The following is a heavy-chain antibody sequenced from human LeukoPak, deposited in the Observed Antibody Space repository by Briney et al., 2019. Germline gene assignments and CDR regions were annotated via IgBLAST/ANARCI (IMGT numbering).Heavy chain of an antibody. Sequence: GGSQRLSCAASGFTFNRNWTSWPRQAPGKGLEWVANIKEDGSVKNYEDSVKGRFTISRDNAANSVSLLLNSLRAEDTAVYYCARDVGKGYFDYWGQGTLVTVSS. CDR2: IKEDGSVK. CDR1: GFTFNRNW. V-gene: IGHV3-7*04. CDR3: ARDVGKGYFDY. J-gene: IGHJ4*02.